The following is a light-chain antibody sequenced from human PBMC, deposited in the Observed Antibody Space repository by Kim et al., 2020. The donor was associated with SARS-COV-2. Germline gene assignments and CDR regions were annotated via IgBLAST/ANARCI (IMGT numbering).Light chain of an antibody. J-gene: IGKJ4*01. CDR3: QQSYSTPLT. CDR2: AAS. CDR1: QSHSRY. Sequence: GDQVTHHCRGSQSHSRYLKWYQPKPGKAPKLLIYAASSLQSGVPSRFSGSGSGTDFTLTISSLQPEDFATYYCQQSYSTPLTFGGGTKVEI. V-gene: IGKV1-39*01.